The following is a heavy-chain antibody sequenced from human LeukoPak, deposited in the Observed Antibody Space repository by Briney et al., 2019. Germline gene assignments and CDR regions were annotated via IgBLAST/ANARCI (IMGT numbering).Heavy chain of an antibody. J-gene: IGHJ4*02. V-gene: IGHV3-23*01. D-gene: IGHD6-13*01. Sequence: GGSLRLSFAVSGYNLSCYAMGWVRQAPGKGLEWVSAISDSGTSTYYADSVKGRFTISRDNSKNTLYLQMNSLRAEDTAIDYCANQDIGSSSCNYWGQGTLVTVSS. CDR1: GYNLSCYA. CDR2: ISDSGTST. CDR3: ANQDIGSSSCNY.